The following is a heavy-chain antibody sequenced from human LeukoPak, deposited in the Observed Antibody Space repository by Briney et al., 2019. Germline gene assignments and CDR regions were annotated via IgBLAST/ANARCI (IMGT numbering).Heavy chain of an antibody. Sequence: GGSLRLSCAASGFTFSSYSMNWVRQAPGKGLEWVSSISSSSSYIYYADSVKGRFTISRDNAKNSLYLQMNSLRAEDTAVYYCARGRLTGYYKAWFDPWGQGTLVTVSS. CDR1: GFTFSSYS. CDR2: ISSSSSYI. D-gene: IGHD3-9*01. J-gene: IGHJ5*02. V-gene: IGHV3-21*01. CDR3: ARGRLTGYYKAWFDP.